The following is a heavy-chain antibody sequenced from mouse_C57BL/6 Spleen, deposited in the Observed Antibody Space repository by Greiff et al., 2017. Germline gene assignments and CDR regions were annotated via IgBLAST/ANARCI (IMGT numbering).Heavy chain of an antibody. D-gene: IGHD2-4*01. J-gene: IGHJ4*01. CDR2: IHPNSGST. Sequence: QVQLQQPGAELVKPGASVKLSCKASGYTFTSYWMHWVKQRPGQGLEWIGMIHPNSGSTNDNEKFKSKATLTVDKSSSTAYMQLSSLTSEDSAVYYCARYDYEGAMDYWGQGTSVTVSS. CDR3: ARYDYEGAMDY. CDR1: GYTFTSYW. V-gene: IGHV1-64*01.